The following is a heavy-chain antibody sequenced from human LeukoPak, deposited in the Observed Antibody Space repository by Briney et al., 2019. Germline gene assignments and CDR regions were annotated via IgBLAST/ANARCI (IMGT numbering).Heavy chain of an antibody. D-gene: IGHD6-19*01. CDR1: GYTFTSYG. CDR2: ISAYNGNT. J-gene: IGHJ4*02. V-gene: IGHV1-18*01. Sequence: ASVKVSCKASGYTFTSYGISWVRQAPGQGLGWMGWISAYNGNTNYAQKFQGRVTMTRDMSISTAYMELSRLRSDDTAVFYCARSVTVADHDYWGQGTLVTVSS. CDR3: ARSVTVADHDY.